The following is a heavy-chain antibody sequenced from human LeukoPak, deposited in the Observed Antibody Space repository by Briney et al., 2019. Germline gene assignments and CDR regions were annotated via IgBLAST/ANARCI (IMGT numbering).Heavy chain of an antibody. CDR1: GFTFSSYW. J-gene: IGHJ4*02. CDR3: ARGLGHSYGNGDH. CDR2: IKQDGSEK. Sequence: GGSLRLSCAASGFTFSSYWMRWVRQAPGKGLEWVANIKQDGSEKYYVDSVKGRFTISRDNAKNSLYLQLNSLRAEDTAVYYCARGLGHSYGNGDHWGQGTLVTVSS. D-gene: IGHD5-18*01. V-gene: IGHV3-7*03.